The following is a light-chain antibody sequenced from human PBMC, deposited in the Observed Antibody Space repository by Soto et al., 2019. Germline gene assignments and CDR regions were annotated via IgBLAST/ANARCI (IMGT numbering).Light chain of an antibody. CDR3: FSYAGDSVYV. Sequence: QSVLTQPASVSGSPRQSIIISCTGTNSDVGSYNLVSWFQQHPGKAPKLVIYEVTKRPSGVSDRFSGSKSGNTASLTISGLQAEDEADYYCFSYAGDSVYVFGTGTKV. CDR2: EVT. J-gene: IGLJ1*01. CDR1: NSDVGSYNL. V-gene: IGLV2-23*02.